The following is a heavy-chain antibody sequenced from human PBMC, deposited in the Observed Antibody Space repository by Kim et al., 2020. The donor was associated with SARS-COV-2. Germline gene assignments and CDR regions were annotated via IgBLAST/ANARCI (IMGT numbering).Heavy chain of an antibody. V-gene: IGHV3-23*01. CDR1: GFTFSNYA. CDR2: ISDSGGRT. CDR3: AKVLNVVTAPIRSSGSWFDP. J-gene: IGHJ5*02. D-gene: IGHD2-2*01. Sequence: GGSLRLSCAASGFTFSNYAMTWVRQAPGKGLEWVSGISDSGGRTYCADSVKGRFTISRDNSKNTLYLQMNSLRAEDTAVYYCAKVLNVVTAPIRSSGSWFDPWGQGTLVTVSS.